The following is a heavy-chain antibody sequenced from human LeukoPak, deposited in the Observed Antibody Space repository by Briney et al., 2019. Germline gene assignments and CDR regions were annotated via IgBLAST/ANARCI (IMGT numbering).Heavy chain of an antibody. CDR1: GGSFSGYY. CDR3: ARKTGPDYAVTTGNFDY. D-gene: IGHD4-17*01. J-gene: IGHJ4*02. Sequence: PSETLSLTCAVYGGSFSGYYWSWIRQPPGKGLEWIGEINHSGSTNYNPSLKSRVTISVDTSKNQFSLKLSSVTAADTAVYYCARKTGPDYAVTTGNFDYWGQGTLVTVSS. V-gene: IGHV4-34*01. CDR2: INHSGST.